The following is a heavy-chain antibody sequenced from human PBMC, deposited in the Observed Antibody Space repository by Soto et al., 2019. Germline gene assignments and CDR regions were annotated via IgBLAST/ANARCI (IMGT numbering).Heavy chain of an antibody. CDR3: ARGGIAVAGTSDAFDI. Sequence: QVQLVQSGAEVKKPGSSVKVSCTASGGTFSSYTISWVRQAPGQGLEWMGRIIPILGIANYAQKFQGRVTITADKSTSTAYMELSSLRSEDTAVYYCARGGIAVAGTSDAFDIWGQGTMVTVSS. CDR1: GGTFSSYT. CDR2: IIPILGIA. V-gene: IGHV1-69*02. D-gene: IGHD6-19*01. J-gene: IGHJ3*02.